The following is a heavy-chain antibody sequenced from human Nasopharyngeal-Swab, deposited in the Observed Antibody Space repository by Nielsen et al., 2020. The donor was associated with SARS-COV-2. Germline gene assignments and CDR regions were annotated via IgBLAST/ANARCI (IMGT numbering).Heavy chain of an antibody. V-gene: IGHV1-69*06. CDR2: VIPIFGTA. D-gene: IGHD6-13*01. J-gene: IGHJ6*03. CDR1: GGTFSSYA. Sequence: SVKVSCKASGGTFSSYAISWVRQAPGQGLEWMGGVIPIFGTANYAQKFQGRVTITADKSTSTAYMELSSLRSEDTAVYYCARAHPGYSSSWYDYYYYYMDVWGKGTTVTVSS. CDR3: ARAHPGYSSSWYDYYYYYMDV.